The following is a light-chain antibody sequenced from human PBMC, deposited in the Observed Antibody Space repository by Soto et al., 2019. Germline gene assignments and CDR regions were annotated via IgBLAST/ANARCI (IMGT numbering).Light chain of an antibody. CDR2: DAS. J-gene: IGKJ5*01. CDR1: QDISNY. Sequence: DIQMTQSPSSLSASVVDRITITFQASQDISNYLNWYQQMPGKAPKLLIYDASNLETGVPSRFSGSGSGTDFTFTISNLQPEDIATYYCQQYDNLPITFGQGTRLEIK. V-gene: IGKV1-33*01. CDR3: QQYDNLPIT.